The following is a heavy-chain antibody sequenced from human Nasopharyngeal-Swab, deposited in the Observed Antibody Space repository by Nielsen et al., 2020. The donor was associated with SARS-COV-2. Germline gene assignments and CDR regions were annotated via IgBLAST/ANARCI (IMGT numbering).Heavy chain of an antibody. V-gene: IGHV3-74*01. CDR2: IDVGGIST. J-gene: IGHJ6*02. Sequence: WIRQPPGKGLVWVSHIDVGGISTNYADSVQGRFTISRDNAKNTLSLQVNSLRDEDSAIYYCTRGGFSHSMDVWGQGTTVTVSS. D-gene: IGHD3-10*01. CDR3: TRGGFSHSMDV.